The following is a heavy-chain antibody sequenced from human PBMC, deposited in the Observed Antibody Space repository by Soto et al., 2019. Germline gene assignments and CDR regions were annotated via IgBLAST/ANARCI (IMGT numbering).Heavy chain of an antibody. J-gene: IGHJ4*02. Sequence: QVQLVQSGAAVKKPGSSVKVSCNASGGTFSSYAISWVRQSPGQGLEWMGGIIPIFGTANYAQKFHGRVTIIADESTSTAYMELSSLRSEDTAVYYCARGVGYDILNGYYRGGYYFDYWGQGTLVTVSS. V-gene: IGHV1-69*12. D-gene: IGHD3-9*01. CDR1: GGTFSSYA. CDR2: IIPIFGTA. CDR3: ARGVGYDILNGYYRGGYYFDY.